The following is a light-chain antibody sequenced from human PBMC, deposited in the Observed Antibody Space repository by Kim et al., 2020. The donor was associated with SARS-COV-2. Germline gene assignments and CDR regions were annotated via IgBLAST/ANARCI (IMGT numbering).Light chain of an antibody. CDR2: LGS. V-gene: IGKV2-28*01. J-gene: IGKJ4*01. Sequence: DIVMTQSPLSLPVTPGEPASISCRSSQSLLHSDGKNYLDWYLQKPGQSPQLLIFLGSNRASGVPDRFSGSGSGTDFTLKINKVEAEDVGVYYCMQALQTPLTFGGGTRWRSN. CDR3: MQALQTPLT. CDR1: QSLLHSDGKNY.